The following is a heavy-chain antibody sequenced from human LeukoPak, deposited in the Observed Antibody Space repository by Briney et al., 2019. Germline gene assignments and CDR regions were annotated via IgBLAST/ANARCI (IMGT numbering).Heavy chain of an antibody. CDR2: INPNSGGT. CDR3: ASMGCSSTSCPPGDY. CDR1: GYTFTGYY. V-gene: IGHV1-2*02. J-gene: IGHJ4*02. Sequence: ASVKVSCKASGYTFTGYYMHWVRQAPGQGLEWMGWINPNSGGTNYAQKFQGRVTMTRDTSISTAYMELSRLRSDDTAVYYCASMGCSSTSCPPGDYWGQGTLVTVSS. D-gene: IGHD2-2*01.